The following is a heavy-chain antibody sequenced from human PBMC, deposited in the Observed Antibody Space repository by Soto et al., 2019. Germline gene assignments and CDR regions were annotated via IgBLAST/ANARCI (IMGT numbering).Heavy chain of an antibody. Sequence: PSETLSLTCVVSGGSFSGHFWSWIRQPPGKGLEWIGEINHSGSTNYNPSLKSRATISVDTSKNQFSLRLSSVTAADTAVYYCAGWAVGIMIFGVPKDYWGRGALVTVSS. D-gene: IGHD3-3*01. CDR1: GGSFSGHF. V-gene: IGHV4-34*01. J-gene: IGHJ4*02. CDR2: INHSGST. CDR3: AGWAVGIMIFGVPKDY.